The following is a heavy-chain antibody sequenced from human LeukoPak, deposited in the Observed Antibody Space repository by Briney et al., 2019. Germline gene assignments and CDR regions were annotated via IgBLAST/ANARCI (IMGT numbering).Heavy chain of an antibody. V-gene: IGHV3-30*02. D-gene: IGHD6-19*01. Sequence: PGGSLRHSCAASGFTFSSYGMHWVRQAPGKGLEWVAFIRYDGSNKYYADSVKGRFTISRDNSKNTLYLQMNSLRAEDTAVYYCAKDKGYSSGCLDYWGQGTLVTVSS. CDR1: GFTFSSYG. J-gene: IGHJ4*02. CDR3: AKDKGYSSGCLDY. CDR2: IRYDGSNK.